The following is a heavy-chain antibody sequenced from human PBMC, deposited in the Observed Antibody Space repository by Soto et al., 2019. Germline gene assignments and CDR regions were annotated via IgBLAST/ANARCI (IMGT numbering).Heavy chain of an antibody. Sequence: QVHLVQSGAEVKKSGASVKVSCKASGYIFSSHGISWVRQAPGRGLEWMAWISAYNGDRNYAETLQGRVTVTTDTSTNTAYMELRSLRSDDTAVYYCAREAFDADYIDFWGQGTLVTVSS. CDR1: GYIFSSHG. CDR3: AREAFDADYIDF. CDR2: ISAYNGDR. V-gene: IGHV1-18*01. J-gene: IGHJ4*02. D-gene: IGHD3-10*01.